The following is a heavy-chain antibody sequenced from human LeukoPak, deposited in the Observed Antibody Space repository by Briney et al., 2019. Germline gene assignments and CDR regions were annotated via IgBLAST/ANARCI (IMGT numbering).Heavy chain of an antibody. Sequence: GGSLRLSCAASGFTFTSYGMHWVRQAPGKGLEWVAVIWYDGSNKYYADSVKGRFTISRDNSKNTLYLQMNSLRAEDTAVYYCATLYYDSSGYFYWGQGTLVTVSS. CDR2: IWYDGSNK. D-gene: IGHD3-22*01. CDR3: ATLYYDSSGYFY. CDR1: GFTFTSYG. V-gene: IGHV3-33*01. J-gene: IGHJ4*02.